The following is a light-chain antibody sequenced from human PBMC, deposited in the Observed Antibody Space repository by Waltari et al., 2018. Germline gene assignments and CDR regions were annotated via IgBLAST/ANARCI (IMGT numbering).Light chain of an antibody. J-gene: IGLJ3*02. CDR1: SSDVGGYNY. V-gene: IGLV2-14*03. Sequence: QSALTQPASVSGSPGQSITISCTGTSSDVGGYNYVSCYQQHPGKAPKLMIYDVSNRASGVSNRFSGPKAGNAASLTISELQPEDEADYYCNSFTSSSTVVFGGGTKLTGL. CDR3: NSFTSSSTVV. CDR2: DVS.